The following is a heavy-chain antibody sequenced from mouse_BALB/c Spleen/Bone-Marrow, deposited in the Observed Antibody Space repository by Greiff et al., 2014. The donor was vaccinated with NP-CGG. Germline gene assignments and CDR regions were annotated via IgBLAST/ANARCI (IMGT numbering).Heavy chain of an antibody. D-gene: IGHD1-1*01. CDR1: GDSITSGY. Sequence: EVKLMESGPSLVKPSQTLSLTCSVTGDSITSGYWNWIRKFPGNKLEYMGYISYSGSTYYNPSLKSPISITRDTSKNQYYLQLNSVTTEDTATYYCARGGGSSYNYAMDYWGQGTSVTVSS. CDR2: ISYSGST. CDR3: ARGGGSSYNYAMDY. V-gene: IGHV3-8*02. J-gene: IGHJ4*01.